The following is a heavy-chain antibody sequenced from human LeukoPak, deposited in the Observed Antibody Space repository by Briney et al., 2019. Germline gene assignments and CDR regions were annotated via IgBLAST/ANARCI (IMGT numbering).Heavy chain of an antibody. CDR2: IDPSDSYT. D-gene: IGHD6-13*01. CDR1: GFSFTCYL. V-gene: IGHV5-10-1*01. Sequence: GESLKISCKGSGFSFTCYLISLVRQSPRKGLEVMGRIDPSDSYTNYSPSFQGHVPIPADKSISNAYLQWSRLKASDTAMYYCAKQCSSSWLDYWAQGTLVSVFS. J-gene: IGHJ4*02. CDR3: AKQCSSSWLDY.